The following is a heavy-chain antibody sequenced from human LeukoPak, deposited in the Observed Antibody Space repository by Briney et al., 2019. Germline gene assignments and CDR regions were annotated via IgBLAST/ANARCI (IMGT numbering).Heavy chain of an antibody. D-gene: IGHD4-23*01. CDR1: GYTFTGYY. CDR2: INPNSGGT. V-gene: IGHV1-2*02. CDR3: ARDGDYGGNPGVLDY. J-gene: IGHJ4*02. Sequence: GASVKVSCKASGYTFTGYYMHWVRQAPGQGLEWMGWINPNSGGTNYAQKFQGRVTMTRDTSISTAYMELSRLRSDDTAVYYCARDGDYGGNPGVLDYWGQGTLVTVSS.